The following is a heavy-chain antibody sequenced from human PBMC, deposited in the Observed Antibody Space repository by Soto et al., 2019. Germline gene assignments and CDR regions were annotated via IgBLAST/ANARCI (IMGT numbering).Heavy chain of an antibody. Sequence: QVQLVESGGGVVQPGRSLRLSCAASGFTFSSYAMHWVRQAPGKGLEWVAAISYVGSDKYYADSVKGRFTISRDNSKNPLYLQMNRLRADDMAVYYCARYFVVVTASYAFDTWGQATMVTVSS. CDR1: GFTFSSYA. V-gene: IGHV3-30-3*01. D-gene: IGHD2-21*02. CDR3: ARYFVVVTASYAFDT. J-gene: IGHJ3*02. CDR2: ISYVGSDK.